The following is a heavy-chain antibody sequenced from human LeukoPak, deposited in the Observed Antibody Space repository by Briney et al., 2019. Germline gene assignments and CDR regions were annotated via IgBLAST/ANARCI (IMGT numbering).Heavy chain of an antibody. CDR1: GFTVSDNY. CDR3: ARGKNYYYHMDV. J-gene: IGHJ6*03. CDR2: IYSGGDT. Sequence: GGSLRLSCAASGFTVSDNYMSWVRQAPGKGLEWVSVIYSGGDTYYADSVKGRFTISRDNSKNTLYLQMNSVRAEDTAVYFCARGKNYYYHMDVWGKGATVTVSS. V-gene: IGHV3-53*05.